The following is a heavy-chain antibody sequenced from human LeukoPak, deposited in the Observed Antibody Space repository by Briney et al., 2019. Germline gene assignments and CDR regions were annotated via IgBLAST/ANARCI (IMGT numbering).Heavy chain of an antibody. CDR2: IYPGDSDT. Sequence: GESLKISCKGSGYSFTSYWIGWVRQMPGKGLEWMGIIYPGDSDTRYSPSFQGQVTISADKSISTAYLQWSSLKASDTAMYYCASGSGGSHARLYYYYGMDVWGQGTTVTVSS. CDR3: ASGSGGSHARLYYYYGMDV. D-gene: IGHD2-15*01. V-gene: IGHV5-51*01. CDR1: GYSFTSYW. J-gene: IGHJ6*02.